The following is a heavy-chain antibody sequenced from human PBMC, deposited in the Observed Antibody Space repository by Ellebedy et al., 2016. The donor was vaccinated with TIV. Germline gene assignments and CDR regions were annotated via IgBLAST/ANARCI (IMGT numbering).Heavy chain of an antibody. D-gene: IGHD4-17*01. V-gene: IGHV3-21*01. Sequence: GESLKISCAASGFIFSSYSMNWVRQAPGKGLEWVSSISSSSSYIYYADSVKGRFTISRDNAKNSLYLQMNSLRAEDTAVYYCARDYDYGDYRSYWGQGTLVTVSS. J-gene: IGHJ4*02. CDR2: ISSSSSYI. CDR1: GFIFSSYS. CDR3: ARDYDYGDYRSY.